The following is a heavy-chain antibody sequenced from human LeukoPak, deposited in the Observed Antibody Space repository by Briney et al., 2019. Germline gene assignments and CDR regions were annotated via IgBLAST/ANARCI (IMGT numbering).Heavy chain of an antibody. V-gene: IGHV1-69*13. CDR3: ARLGASSGSSPNIDY. J-gene: IGHJ4*02. CDR2: IIPFFGTA. D-gene: IGHD1-26*01. CDR1: GGTNYA. Sequence: GASVKVSCKVSGGTNYAFSWVRQAPGQGLEWMGGIIPFFGTANYAQKFQGRVTITADESTSTVYMELSSLRSEDTAVYYCARLGASSGSSPNIDYWGQGTLVTVSS.